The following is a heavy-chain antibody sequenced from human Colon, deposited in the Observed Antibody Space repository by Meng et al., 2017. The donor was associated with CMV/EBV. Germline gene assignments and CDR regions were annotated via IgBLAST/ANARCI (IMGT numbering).Heavy chain of an antibody. J-gene: IGHJ5*02. CDR3: ARLRLRGSGSHPFDP. V-gene: IGHV5-51*01. Sequence: KVSCQGSGYNFANYWIGWVRQMPGKGLEWMGMIYPGDSDSRYSPSFDGQVTFSADVSISTAYLQWSSLMASDTAMYFCARLRLRGSGSHPFDPWGQGTRVTVSS. CDR1: GYNFANYW. D-gene: IGHD3-22*01. CDR2: IYPGDSDS.